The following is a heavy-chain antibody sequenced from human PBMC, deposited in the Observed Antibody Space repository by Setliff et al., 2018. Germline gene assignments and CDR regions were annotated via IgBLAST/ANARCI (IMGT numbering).Heavy chain of an antibody. CDR3: ARTNYYDSSTYFNWFDP. CDR2: IYHSGST. Sequence: SETLSLTCAVSGYSISSGYYWGWIRQPPGKGLEWIGSIYHSGSTYYNPSLKSRVTMSVDTPKNQFSLKLSSVTAADTAVYYCARTNYYDSSTYFNWFDPWGQGTLVTVSS. CDR1: GYSISSGYY. V-gene: IGHV4-38-2*01. D-gene: IGHD3-22*01. J-gene: IGHJ5*02.